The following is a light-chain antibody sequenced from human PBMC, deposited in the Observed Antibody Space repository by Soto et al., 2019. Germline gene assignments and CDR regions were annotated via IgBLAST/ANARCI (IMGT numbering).Light chain of an antibody. Sequence: EIVLTQSPGTLSLSPGERATLSCRASQSVSSNLAWYQQKPGQAPRLLIYDASHRATGIPTRFSGSGSGTDFTLTISSLEPEDFAVYYCQQRSDWPPSLTFGGGTKVDIK. CDR2: DAS. V-gene: IGKV3-11*01. J-gene: IGKJ4*01. CDR1: QSVSSN. CDR3: QQRSDWPPSLT.